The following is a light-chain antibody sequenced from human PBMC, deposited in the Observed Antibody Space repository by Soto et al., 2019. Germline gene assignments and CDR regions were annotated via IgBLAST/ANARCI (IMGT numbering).Light chain of an antibody. CDR2: AAA. CDR1: QDIRNS. J-gene: IGKJ3*01. Sequence: DIQMTQSPSSLSASVGDRVTISCQASQDIRNSLNWYQQKPGKAPQLLIYAAANLETGVPSRFSGGGSGTDYTLTIISLQPEDFATYFCQQFDNLPFTFGPGTKVEIK. V-gene: IGKV1-33*01. CDR3: QQFDNLPFT.